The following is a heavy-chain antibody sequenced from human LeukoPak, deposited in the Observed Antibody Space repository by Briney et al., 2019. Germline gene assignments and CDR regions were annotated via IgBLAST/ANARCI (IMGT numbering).Heavy chain of an antibody. V-gene: IGHV3-21*01. CDR2: ISSSSSYI. J-gene: IGHJ6*02. Sequence: GGSLRLSCAASGFTFSSYSMNWVRQAPGKGLEWVSSISSSSSYIYYADSVKGRFTISRDNAKNSLYLQMNSLRAEDTAVYYCARGRQQLATGPYYGMDVWGQGTTVTVSS. D-gene: IGHD6-13*01. CDR3: ARGRQQLATGPYYGMDV. CDR1: GFTFSSYS.